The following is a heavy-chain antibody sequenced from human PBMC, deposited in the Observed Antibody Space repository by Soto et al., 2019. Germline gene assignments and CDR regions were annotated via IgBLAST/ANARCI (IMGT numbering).Heavy chain of an antibody. D-gene: IGHD6-13*01. Sequence: EVQLLESGGGLVQPGGSLRLSCAASGFTFSSYAMSWVRQAPWKGLEWVSAISGSGGSRYYADSVKGGFTISRDNSKNTLDLQMTSLRDEDTAVYYCAKYSDSSSWYVAFDIWGQVTIVTVSS. CDR2: ISGSGGSR. J-gene: IGHJ3*02. CDR3: AKYSDSSSWYVAFDI. V-gene: IGHV3-23*01. CDR1: GFTFSSYA.